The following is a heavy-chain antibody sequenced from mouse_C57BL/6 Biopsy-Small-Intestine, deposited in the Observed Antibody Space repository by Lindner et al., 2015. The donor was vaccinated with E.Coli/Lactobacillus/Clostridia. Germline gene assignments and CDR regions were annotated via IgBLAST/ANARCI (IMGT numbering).Heavy chain of an antibody. D-gene: IGHD2-12*01. V-gene: IGHV1-63*01. J-gene: IGHJ3*01. Sequence: VQLQESGAELIRPGTSVKMSCKASGYTFSDYWIGWTKQRPGHGLEWIGDIYPGGGYTNYNERFKGKATLTADESSSTAYMQFSSLTSEDSAIYYCARRDYSHSWFPYWGPRGLWSLSLQ. CDR3: ARRDYSHSWFPY. CDR2: IYPGGGYT. CDR1: GYTFSDYW.